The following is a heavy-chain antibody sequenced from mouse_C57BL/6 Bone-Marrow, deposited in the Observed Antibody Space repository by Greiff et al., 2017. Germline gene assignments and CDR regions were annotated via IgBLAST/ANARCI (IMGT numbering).Heavy chain of an antibody. CDR1: GYTFTSYW. CDR3: ARSIYYYGSSYGWYFDV. CDR2: IDPSDSET. J-gene: IGHJ1*03. V-gene: IGHV1-52*01. Sequence: QVQLQQPGAELVRPGSSVKLSCKASGYTFTSYWMHWVKQRPIQGLEWIGNIDPSDSETHYNQKFKDKATLTVDKSSSTAYMQLSSLTSEDSAVYYCARSIYYYGSSYGWYFDVWGTGTTVTVSS. D-gene: IGHD1-1*01.